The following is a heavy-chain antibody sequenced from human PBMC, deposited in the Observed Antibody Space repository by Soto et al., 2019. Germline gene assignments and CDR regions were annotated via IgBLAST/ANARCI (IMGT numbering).Heavy chain of an antibody. CDR2: ISYDGSNK. J-gene: IGHJ6*02. V-gene: IGHV3-30-3*01. D-gene: IGHD2-8*01. CDR1: GFTFSSYV. Sequence: QVQLVESGGGVVQPGRSLRLSCAASGFTFSSYVMHWVRQAPGKGLEWVAVISYDGSNKYYADSVKGRFTISRDNSKNTLYLQMNSLRAEDTAVYYCARMGLIHGMDVWGQGTTVTVSS. CDR3: ARMGLIHGMDV.